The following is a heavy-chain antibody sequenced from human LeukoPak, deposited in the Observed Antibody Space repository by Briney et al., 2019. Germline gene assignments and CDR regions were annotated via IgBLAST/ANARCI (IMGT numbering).Heavy chain of an antibody. V-gene: IGHV5-51*01. Sequence: GESLKISCKGSGYSFTSYWIGWVRQMPGKGLEWMGIIYPGDSDTRYSPSFQGQVTISADKSISTAYLQWSSLKASDTAMYYCARPSTDYDFWSGHRGLAFDIWGQGTMVTVSS. J-gene: IGHJ3*02. CDR3: ARPSTDYDFWSGHRGLAFDI. CDR2: IYPGDSDT. D-gene: IGHD3-3*01. CDR1: GYSFTSYW.